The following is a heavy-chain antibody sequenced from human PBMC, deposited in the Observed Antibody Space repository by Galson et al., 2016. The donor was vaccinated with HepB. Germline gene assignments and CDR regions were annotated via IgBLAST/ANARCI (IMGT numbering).Heavy chain of an antibody. Sequence: SLRLSCAASGFTFSSSAMTWVRQAPGKGLEWMSTLSDGGDTTYYADSVKGRFTVSRDTSKNTLYLQMNSLRVDDTALYYCAKGGLSSRWASSWGQGTMVTVSS. CDR3: AKGGLSSRWASS. CDR1: GFTFSSSA. CDR2: LSDGGDTT. J-gene: IGHJ3*01. D-gene: IGHD6-13*01. V-gene: IGHV3-23*01.